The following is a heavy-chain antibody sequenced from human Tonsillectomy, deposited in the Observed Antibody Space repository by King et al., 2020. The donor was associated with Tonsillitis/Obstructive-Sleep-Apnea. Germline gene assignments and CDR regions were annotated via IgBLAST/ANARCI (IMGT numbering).Heavy chain of an antibody. Sequence: VQLVESGGGLVQPGGSLRLSCAASGFTFSSSWMHWVRQAPGKGLVWVSRINSDGSSASYADSVKGRFTISRDNAKNTLYLQMNRLRAEDTAVYYCARSRHCSRTSCYDFDYWGQGTLVTVSS. V-gene: IGHV3-74*01. J-gene: IGHJ4*02. CDR3: ARSRHCSRTSCYDFDY. CDR2: INSDGSSA. D-gene: IGHD2-2*01. CDR1: GFTFSSSW.